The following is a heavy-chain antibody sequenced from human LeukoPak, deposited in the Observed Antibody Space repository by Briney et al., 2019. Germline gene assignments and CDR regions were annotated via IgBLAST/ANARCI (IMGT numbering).Heavy chain of an antibody. D-gene: IGHD3-3*01. CDR1: GFTFSNAW. Sequence: GGSLRLSCAASGFTFSNAWMSWVRQAPGKGLEWVGRIKSKTDGGTTDYAAPVKGRFTISRDDSKNTLYLQMNSLKTEDTAVYYRTTYYFWSVLSAFDYWGQGTLVTVSS. CDR3: TTYYFWSVLSAFDY. J-gene: IGHJ4*02. CDR2: IKSKTDGGTT. V-gene: IGHV3-15*01.